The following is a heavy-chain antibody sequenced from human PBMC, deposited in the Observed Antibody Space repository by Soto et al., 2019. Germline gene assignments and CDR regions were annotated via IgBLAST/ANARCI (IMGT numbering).Heavy chain of an antibody. J-gene: IGHJ4*02. CDR1: GFTFSSYA. D-gene: IGHD6-6*01. CDR2: ISYDGSNK. Sequence: ESVGGVVQPGRSLRLSCAASGFTFSSYAMHWVRQAPGKGLERVAVISYDGSNKYYADSVKGRFTISRDNSKNTLYLQMNSLRAEDTAVYYCARDRLEYSSSSQDYWGQGTLVTVSS. V-gene: IGHV3-30-3*01. CDR3: ARDRLEYSSSSQDY.